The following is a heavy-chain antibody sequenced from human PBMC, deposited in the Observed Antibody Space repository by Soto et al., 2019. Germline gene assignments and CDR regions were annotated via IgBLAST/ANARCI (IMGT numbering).Heavy chain of an antibody. CDR1: GFTLNDYS. V-gene: IGHV3-21*04. CDR3: ARYFRGSGRYFFDY. CDR2: ITSTTSYI. J-gene: IGHJ4*02. D-gene: IGHD6-19*01. Sequence: GGSLRLSCAASGFTLNDYSMNWVRQAPGKGLEWVSSITSTTSYIYYADSVKGRFTISRDNAKDSLYLQMNGLRGEDTAVYYCARYFRGSGRYFFDYWGQGTLVTVSS.